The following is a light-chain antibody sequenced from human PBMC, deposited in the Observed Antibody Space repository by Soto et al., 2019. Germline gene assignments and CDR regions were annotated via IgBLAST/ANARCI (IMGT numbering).Light chain of an antibody. CDR3: CSYTSSSTRNRV. Sequence: QSALTQPASVSGSPGQSITISCTGTSRNVGGYNYVSWYQHHPGKAPKLLIYEVSHRPSGVSNRFSGSKSGNTASLTISGLQAEDEANYYCCSYTSSSTRNRVFGGGTQLTVL. J-gene: IGLJ3*02. V-gene: IGLV2-14*01. CDR1: SRNVGGYNY. CDR2: EVS.